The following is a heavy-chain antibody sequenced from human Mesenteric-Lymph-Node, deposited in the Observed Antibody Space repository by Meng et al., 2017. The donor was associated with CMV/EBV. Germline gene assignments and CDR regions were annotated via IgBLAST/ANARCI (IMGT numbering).Heavy chain of an antibody. CDR1: GFSFSFYA. J-gene: IGHJ4*02. CDR2: ISGSGGST. D-gene: IGHD2-2*01. V-gene: IGHV3-23*01. Sequence: GSLKISCAVSGFSFSFYAISWVRQAPGKGLEWVSTISGSGGSTYYTDSVKGRFTISRDNSKSTVYLQMDSLRGDDTARYYCAKDQWRGYCSSASCAHFDYWGQGTLVTVSS. CDR3: AKDQWRGYCSSASCAHFDY.